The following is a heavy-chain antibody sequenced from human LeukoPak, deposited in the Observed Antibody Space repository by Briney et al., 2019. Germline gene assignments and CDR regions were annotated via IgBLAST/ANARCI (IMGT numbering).Heavy chain of an antibody. Sequence: QPGRSLRLSCIASGFTFDDYAMHWVRQAPGKGLEWVSGISWNSGSIGYADSVKGRFTISRDNAKNSLYLQMNSLRAEDTALYYCARLFGDVTTYDYWGQGTLVTVSS. CDR3: ARLFGDVTTYDY. CDR1: GFTFDDYA. J-gene: IGHJ4*02. V-gene: IGHV3-9*01. CDR2: ISWNSGSI. D-gene: IGHD4-17*01.